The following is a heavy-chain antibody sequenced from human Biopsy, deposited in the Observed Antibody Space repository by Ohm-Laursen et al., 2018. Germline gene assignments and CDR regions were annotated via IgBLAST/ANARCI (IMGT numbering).Heavy chain of an antibody. CDR2: IYNSETT. CDR1: GDSISTSTTYY. J-gene: IGHJ5*02. V-gene: IGHV4-39*01. Sequence: SDTLSLICTVSGDSISTSTTYYWAWLRQPPGKGLEWIGSIYNSETTFYNPSLKSRVPISVDTSTNQFSLKASSVTAADTALYYCARHPTGFWFDPWGHGTLVTVSS. CDR3: ARHPTGFWFDP.